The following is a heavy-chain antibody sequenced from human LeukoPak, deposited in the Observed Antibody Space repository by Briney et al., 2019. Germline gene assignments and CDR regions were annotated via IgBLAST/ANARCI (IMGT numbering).Heavy chain of an antibody. CDR1: GGSISSSTHY. CDR2: MYNSGSI. J-gene: IGHJ3*02. Sequence: PSETLSLTCTVSGGSISSSTHYWGWIRQSPGKGLEWIGSMYNSGSISYNPSLGSRVTITVDTSNNQFSLNFNSVTAADTALYFCARNETSGYFDIWGQGTMVTVSS. V-gene: IGHV4-39*01. CDR3: ARNETSGYFDI. D-gene: IGHD3-22*01.